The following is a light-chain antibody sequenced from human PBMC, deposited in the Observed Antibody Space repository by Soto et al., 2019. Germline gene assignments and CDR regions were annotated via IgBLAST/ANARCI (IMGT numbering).Light chain of an antibody. V-gene: IGLV2-14*01. CDR1: SSDVAAYDY. J-gene: IGLJ1*01. CDR2: DVY. Sequence: QSALTQPASVSGSPGQSITISCTGTSSDVAAYDYVSWFQQHPGKAPKLMVYDVYNRPSGVSNRFSGSKSGNTASLTFSGLQAEDESDYYCSSYTSNSTLVFGIGTKVTVL. CDR3: SSYTSNSTLV.